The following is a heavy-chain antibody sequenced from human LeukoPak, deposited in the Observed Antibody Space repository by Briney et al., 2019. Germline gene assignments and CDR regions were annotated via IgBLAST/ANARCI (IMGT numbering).Heavy chain of an antibody. CDR1: GFSLSNYA. CDR2: ISSSGSYT. J-gene: IGHJ3*01. D-gene: IGHD1-26*01. CDR3: ARDQWSGSYSLLPM. V-gene: IGHV3-21*01. Sequence: GGSLRLSCAAFGFSLSNYAMNWVRQAPRKGLEWVSSISSSGSYTYYADSVKGRFTISRDNAKNSLYLQMNSLRGEDTAVYYCARDQWSGSYSLLPMWGQGTMVTVSS.